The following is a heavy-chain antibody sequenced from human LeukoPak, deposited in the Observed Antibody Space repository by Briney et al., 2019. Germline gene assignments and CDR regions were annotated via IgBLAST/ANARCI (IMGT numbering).Heavy chain of an antibody. D-gene: IGHD6-19*01. CDR3: ARVELLGSSGWPFDY. Sequence: SETLSLTCTVSGGSISSYYWSWIRQPAGKGLEWIGRIYTSGSTNYNPSLKSRVTISVDTSKTQFSLKLSSVTAADTAVYYCARVELLGSSGWPFDYWGQGTLVTVSS. J-gene: IGHJ4*02. V-gene: IGHV4-4*07. CDR1: GGSISSYY. CDR2: IYTSGST.